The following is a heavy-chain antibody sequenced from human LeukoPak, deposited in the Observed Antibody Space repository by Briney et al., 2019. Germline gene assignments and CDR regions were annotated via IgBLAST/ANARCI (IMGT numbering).Heavy chain of an antibody. CDR1: GFTFSSYA. Sequence: GGSLRLSCAASGFTFSSYAMSWVRQAPGKGLEWVSAISGSGGSTYYADSVKGRFTISRDNSTNTLYLQMNSLRAEDTAVYYCAITASRTIFGVVRFDYWGQGTLVTVSS. V-gene: IGHV3-23*01. D-gene: IGHD3-3*01. J-gene: IGHJ4*02. CDR2: ISGSGGST. CDR3: AITASRTIFGVVRFDY.